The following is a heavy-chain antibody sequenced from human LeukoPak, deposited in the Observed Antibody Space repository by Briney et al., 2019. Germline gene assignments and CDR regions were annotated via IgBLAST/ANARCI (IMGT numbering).Heavy chain of an antibody. CDR3: ARDPPYTMVRGLVSDY. CDR2: ISAYNGNT. CDR1: GGTFSSYA. D-gene: IGHD3-10*01. Sequence: ASVKVSCKASGGTFSSYAISWVRQAPGQGLEWMGWISAYNGNTNYAQKLQGRVTMTTDTSTSTAYMELRSLRSDDTAVYYCARDPPYTMVRGLVSDYWGQGTLVTVSS. J-gene: IGHJ4*02. V-gene: IGHV1-18*01.